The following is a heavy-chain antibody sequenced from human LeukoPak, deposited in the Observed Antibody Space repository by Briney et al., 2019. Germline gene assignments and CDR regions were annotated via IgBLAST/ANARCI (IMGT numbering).Heavy chain of an antibody. D-gene: IGHD3-22*01. Sequence: SETLSLTCTVSGYSISSGYYWGWIRQPPGKGLEWIGSIYHSGSTYYNPSLKSRVTISVDTPKNQFSLKLSSVTAADTAVYYCARYVYYDSSGYLNPIFDYWGQGTLVTVSS. V-gene: IGHV4-38-2*02. CDR1: GYSISSGYY. CDR2: IYHSGST. CDR3: ARYVYYDSSGYLNPIFDY. J-gene: IGHJ4*02.